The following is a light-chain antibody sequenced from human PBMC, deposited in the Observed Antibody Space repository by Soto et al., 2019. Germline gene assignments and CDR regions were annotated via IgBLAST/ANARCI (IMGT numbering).Light chain of an antibody. CDR3: ASKAGSSRHVV. J-gene: IGLJ2*01. CDR2: EVI. CDR1: RSDIVDSNY. Sequence: QSVLTQPPSASGSPGQSVTISCTGSRSDIVDSNYVSWYQQHPRKAPKLIISEVINRPSGVPDRFSASKSGNTASLTISGLQAEDEADYYCASKAGSSRHVVFGGGTKLTVL. V-gene: IGLV2-8*01.